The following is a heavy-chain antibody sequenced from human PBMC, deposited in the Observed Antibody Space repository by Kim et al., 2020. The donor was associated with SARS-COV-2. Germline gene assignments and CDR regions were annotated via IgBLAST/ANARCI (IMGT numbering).Heavy chain of an antibody. Sequence: GGSLRLSCAASGFTFSSYWMAWVRQAPGKGLEWAAIINQDGGVKNYVDSVKGRFTISRDNAKNSVYLQMNSLRAEDTAVYYCARADWGSLAFWGQGTLVTVSS. D-gene: IGHD7-27*01. J-gene: IGHJ1*01. CDR2: INQDGGVK. CDR1: GFTFSSYW. V-gene: IGHV3-7*01. CDR3: ARADWGSLAF.